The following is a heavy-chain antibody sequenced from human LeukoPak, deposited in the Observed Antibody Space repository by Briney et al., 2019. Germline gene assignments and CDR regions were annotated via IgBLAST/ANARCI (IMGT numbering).Heavy chain of an antibody. Sequence: ASVKVSCKASGYTFTGYYLYWVRQAPGQGLEWMGWINPNSGGTNFAQKFQGRVTMTRDTSISTVYMELSRLRSDDTAVYYCTRDFLHVYYYDSSGYVRGAFDIWGQGTMVTVSS. J-gene: IGHJ3*02. CDR3: TRDFLHVYYYDSSGYVRGAFDI. CDR1: GYTFTGYY. D-gene: IGHD3-22*01. CDR2: INPNSGGT. V-gene: IGHV1-2*02.